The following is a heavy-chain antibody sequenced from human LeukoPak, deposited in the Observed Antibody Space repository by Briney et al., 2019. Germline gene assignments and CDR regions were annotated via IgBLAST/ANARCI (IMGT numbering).Heavy chain of an antibody. Sequence: PSETLSLTCTVSGNSISTSSYYWGWIRQPPGKGLEWLGSIYYSGSTYYNPSLKSRVTISVDTSKNQFSLNLYSVTAADTAVFYCARSYYYDYRQIDYWGQGTLVTVSS. J-gene: IGHJ4*02. CDR2: IYYSGST. CDR1: GNSISTSSYY. CDR3: ARSYYYDYRQIDY. D-gene: IGHD3-22*01. V-gene: IGHV4-39*01.